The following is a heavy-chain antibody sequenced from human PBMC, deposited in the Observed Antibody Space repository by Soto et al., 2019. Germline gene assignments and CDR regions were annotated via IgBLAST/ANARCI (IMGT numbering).Heavy chain of an antibody. CDR1: GVSTSNHY. CDR2: IYYRGTT. D-gene: IGHD2-2*01. CDR3: ARGGGSPYHDHEFDY. J-gene: IGHJ4*02. V-gene: IGHV4-59*11. Sequence: QVQLQESGPGLVKPSETLSLTCSVSGVSTSNHYWTWTRKPPRQGPEWIGCIYYRGTTNYNASFNSRVTISVDTSKNQFSLKLTSVTTADTAVYYCARGGGSPYHDHEFDYWGQGILVTVSS.